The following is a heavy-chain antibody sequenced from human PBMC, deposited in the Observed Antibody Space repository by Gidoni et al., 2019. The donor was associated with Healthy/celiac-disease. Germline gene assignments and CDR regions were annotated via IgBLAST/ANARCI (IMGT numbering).Heavy chain of an antibody. CDR3: AKDIARGWLQPLNDAFDI. V-gene: IGHV3-43D*03. J-gene: IGHJ3*02. D-gene: IGHD5-12*01. Sequence: EVQLVESGGVVVQPGGSLRLSCAASGFTFDDYAMHWVRQAPGKGLEWVSLISWDGGSIYYADSVKGRFTISRDNSKNSLYLQMNSLRAEDTALYYCAKDIARGWLQPLNDAFDIWGQGTMVTVSS. CDR1: GFTFDDYA. CDR2: ISWDGGSI.